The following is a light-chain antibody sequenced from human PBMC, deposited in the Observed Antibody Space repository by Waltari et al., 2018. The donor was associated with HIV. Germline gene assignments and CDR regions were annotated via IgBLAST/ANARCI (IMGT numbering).Light chain of an antibody. CDR2: GAS. Sequence: EIVLTQSPGTLSLSQGERDTLSYWASQRVSSSYLAWYQQNSDQAPRLLIYGASSRATGIPDRCSGSEFGTEFTLTIARLEPEDFAVYYCQQSETFGQGTRVEIK. V-gene: IGKV3-20*01. CDR3: QQSET. CDR1: QRVSSSY. J-gene: IGKJ1*01.